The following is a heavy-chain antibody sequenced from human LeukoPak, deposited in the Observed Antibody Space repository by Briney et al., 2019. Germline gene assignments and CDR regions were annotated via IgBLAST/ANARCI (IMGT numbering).Heavy chain of an antibody. D-gene: IGHD3-10*01. CDR1: GFTFSTYG. Sequence: QPGRSLRLSCAASGFTFSTYGMHWVRQAPGKGLEWVAVICYDGSNKYYADSVKGRFTISRDNSKNRLSLQMNSLRAEDTAVYYCARAPDYYGSGRSGFDYWGQGTLVTVSS. CDR3: ARAPDYYGSGRSGFDY. J-gene: IGHJ4*02. CDR2: ICYDGSNK. V-gene: IGHV3-33*01.